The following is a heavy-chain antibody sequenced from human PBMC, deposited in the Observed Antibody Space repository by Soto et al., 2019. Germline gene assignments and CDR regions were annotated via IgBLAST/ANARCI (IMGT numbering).Heavy chain of an antibody. CDR1: GGTFSIYA. V-gene: IGHV1-69*13. CDR3: ARPGPARPSQNAPFDY. D-gene: IGHD6-6*01. J-gene: IGHJ4*02. CDR2: VIPIFGTA. Sequence: GASVKVSCKASGGTFSIYAISWVRQAPGQGLEWMGGVIPIFGTANYAQKFQGRVTITADESTSTAYMELSSLRSEDTAVYYCARPGPARPSQNAPFDYWGQGTLVTVSS.